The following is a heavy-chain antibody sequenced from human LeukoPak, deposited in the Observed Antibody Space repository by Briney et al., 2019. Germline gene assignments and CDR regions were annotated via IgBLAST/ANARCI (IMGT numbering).Heavy chain of an antibody. CDR1: GFTFSSYE. J-gene: IGHJ4*02. V-gene: IGHV3-48*03. CDR2: ISVIGYNI. D-gene: IGHD3-22*01. CDR3: AREARYYDSSGQPSFDN. Sequence: RGSLRLSCAASGFTFSSYEMNWVRQAPGKGLEWVSYISVIGYNIYYADSVKGRFSISRDNAKNSLYLQMNSLRAEDTAVYYCAREARYYDSSGQPSFDNWGQGTLVTVSS.